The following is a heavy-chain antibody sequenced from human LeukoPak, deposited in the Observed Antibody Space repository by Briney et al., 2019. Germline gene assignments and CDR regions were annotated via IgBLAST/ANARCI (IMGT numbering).Heavy chain of an antibody. CDR2: IYPSGGSA. CDR3: AREGPSSYYFDY. V-gene: IGHV1-46*02. D-gene: IGHD6-6*01. CDR1: GYPVNNFF. Sequence: ASVKVSCKASGYPVNNFFTHWVRQRPGQGLEWVGIIYPSGGSASFAQKFQGRVTMTKDTSTSTFYMELSSLRSEDTAVYYCAREGPSSYYFDYWGQGTLVTVSS. J-gene: IGHJ4*02.